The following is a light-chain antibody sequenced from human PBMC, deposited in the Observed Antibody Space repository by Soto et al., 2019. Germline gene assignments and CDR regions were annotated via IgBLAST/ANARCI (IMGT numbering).Light chain of an antibody. Sequence: QSALTQPASVSGSPGQTITISCTGTKNNIGDYNYVSWYQQHPDKAPKLIIYEVSNRPSGISGRFSGSKSGNTASLSTSGLQAEDEADYYCYCFTNNSLRWVFGGGTKVTVL. CDR3: YCFTNNSLRWV. V-gene: IGLV2-14*01. J-gene: IGLJ3*02. CDR1: KNNIGDYNY. CDR2: EVS.